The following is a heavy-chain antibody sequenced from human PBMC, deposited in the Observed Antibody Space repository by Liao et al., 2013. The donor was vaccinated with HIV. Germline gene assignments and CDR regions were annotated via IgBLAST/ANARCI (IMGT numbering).Heavy chain of an antibody. Sequence: QLQLQESGSGLVKPSQTLSLTCAVSGASISSGDYSWSWIRQPPGKGLEWIGYIYGSGTTHYELSLRTRVTISIDRSKNVFSLKLTSVTAADTAVYYCARDRGGGPDRWWLLYIWGRGTDGHRLL. CDR2: IYGSGTT. D-gene: IGHD2-15*01. CDR1: GASISSGDYS. CDR3: ARDRGGGPDRWWLLYI. V-gene: IGHV4-30-2*01. J-gene: IGHJ3*02.